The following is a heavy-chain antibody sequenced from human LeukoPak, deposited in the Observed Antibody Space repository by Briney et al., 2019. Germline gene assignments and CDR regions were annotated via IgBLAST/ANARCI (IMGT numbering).Heavy chain of an antibody. D-gene: IGHD5-24*01. Sequence: KPSETLSLTCTVSGGSISSYYWSWIRQPPRKGLEWIGYIYYSGSTNYNPSLKSRVTISVDTSKNQFSLKLSSVTAADTAVYYCARHGKDGSNFDYWGQGTLVTVSS. CDR2: IYYSGST. J-gene: IGHJ4*02. CDR3: ARHGKDGSNFDY. V-gene: IGHV4-59*08. CDR1: GGSISSYY.